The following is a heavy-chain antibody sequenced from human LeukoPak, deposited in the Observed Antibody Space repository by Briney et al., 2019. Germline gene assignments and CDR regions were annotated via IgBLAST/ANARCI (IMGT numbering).Heavy chain of an antibody. CDR2: INHSGST. CDR3: ARGRGLPVDY. V-gene: IGHV4-34*01. CDR1: GGSFSGYY. Sequence: SETLSLTCAVYGGSFSGYYWSWIRQPPGKGLEWIGEINHSGSTNYNPSLKSRVTISVDTSKNQFFLKLSSVTAADTAVYYCARGRGLPVDYWGQGTLVTVSS. J-gene: IGHJ4*02. D-gene: IGHD3-10*01.